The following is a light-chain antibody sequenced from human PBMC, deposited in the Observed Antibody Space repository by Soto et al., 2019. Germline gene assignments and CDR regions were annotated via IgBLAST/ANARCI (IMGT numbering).Light chain of an antibody. CDR1: TSNIGSSY. CDR3: AAWDDNLSGPL. J-gene: IGLJ2*01. V-gene: IGLV1-47*01. Sequence: QSVLTQPPSASGTPGQRVTISCSGSTSNIGSSYVYWYQQLPGTAPRLLISTNNQRPSGVPDRFSGSKSGTSASLAISGLRSEDEADYYCAAWDDNLSGPLFGGGTKLTVL. CDR2: TNN.